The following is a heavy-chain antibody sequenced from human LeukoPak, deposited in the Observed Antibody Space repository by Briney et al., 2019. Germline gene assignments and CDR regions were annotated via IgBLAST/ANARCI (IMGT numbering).Heavy chain of an antibody. CDR2: IYYSGST. J-gene: IGHJ4*02. CDR3: ARVFAGYSYGNFDY. CDR1: GGSISSYH. D-gene: IGHD5-18*01. V-gene: IGHV4-59*01. Sequence: SETLSLTCTVSGGSISSYHWSWVRQPPGKGLEWIGYIYYSGSTNYNPSLKSRVTISVDMSKSQFSLRLSSVTAADTAVYYCARVFAGYSYGNFDYWGQGTLVTVSS.